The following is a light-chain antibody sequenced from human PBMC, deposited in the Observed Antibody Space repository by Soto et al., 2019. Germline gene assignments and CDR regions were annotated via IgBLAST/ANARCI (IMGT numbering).Light chain of an antibody. Sequence: QSVLTQPPSASGTPGQRVAISCSGGSSDIGSNPVNWYLHLPGAAPKLLIYRDNQRPSGVPDRFSGSKSGTSASLTISGLQSEDEADYFCSAWDDNIYGPVFGGRTKLTVL. J-gene: IGLJ2*01. V-gene: IGLV1-44*01. CDR3: SAWDDNIYGPV. CDR1: SSDIGSNP. CDR2: RDN.